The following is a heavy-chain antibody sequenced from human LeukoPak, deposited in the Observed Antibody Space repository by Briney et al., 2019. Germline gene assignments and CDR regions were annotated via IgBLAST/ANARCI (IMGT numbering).Heavy chain of an antibody. CDR3: VTGFTTMAVDYFDY. CDR2: SDPEDGER. V-gene: IGHV1-24*01. J-gene: IGHJ4*02. D-gene: IGHD5-18*01. CDR1: GKTLSDLS. Sequence: VKVSCKVSGKTLSDLSIHWLRQPPGKGLEWLGGSDPEDGERIYAQMFQGRVTMTEDTSIDTAYMELSSLRSEDTAVYYCVTGFTTMAVDYFDYWGQGTLVTVSP.